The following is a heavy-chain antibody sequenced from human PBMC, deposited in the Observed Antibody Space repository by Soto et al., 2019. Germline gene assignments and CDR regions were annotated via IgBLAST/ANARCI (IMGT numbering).Heavy chain of an antibody. V-gene: IGHV1-18*01. CDR1: GYIFVNCG. CDR2: ISPYSGNT. CDR3: AMVDNYVTPTPQDV. Sequence: QVQLVQSGDEVRKPGSSVKVSCKASGYIFVNCGIAWVRQYTGQGLEWMGWISPYSGNTHYASKVQGRLSMSTDTSTGTVYMDLGRLTSDDTAVYYCAMVDNYVTPTPQDVWGPGTTVTVSS. J-gene: IGHJ6*02. D-gene: IGHD3-16*01.